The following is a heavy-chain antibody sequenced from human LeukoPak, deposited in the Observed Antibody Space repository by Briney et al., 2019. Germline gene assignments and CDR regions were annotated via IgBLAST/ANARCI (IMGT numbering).Heavy chain of an antibody. CDR3: ARGGYSFDY. D-gene: IGHD5-12*01. Sequence: GGSLRLSCVASGFTFTQYWMTWVRQAPGKGLEWVARLHPDGSERNYVGSVEGRFTIFGDNAKSPLFLQMHSLRVEDTAVYYCARGGYSFDYLGQGTLVTVPS. V-gene: IGHV3-7*01. J-gene: IGHJ4*02. CDR2: LHPDGSER. CDR1: GFTFTQYW.